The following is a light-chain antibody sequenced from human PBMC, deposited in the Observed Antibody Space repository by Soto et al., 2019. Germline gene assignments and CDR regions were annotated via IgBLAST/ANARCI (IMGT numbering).Light chain of an antibody. Sequence: QMTQSPSSLSASVGDRVSITCQASQDISKYLNWYQQKPGKAPKLLIYDASNLETGVPSRFRGSGSGADFTFTISSLQPEDIATYYCQQYENVPLTFGPGTKVEIK. CDR2: DAS. CDR1: QDISKY. CDR3: QQYENVPLT. J-gene: IGKJ3*01. V-gene: IGKV1-33*01.